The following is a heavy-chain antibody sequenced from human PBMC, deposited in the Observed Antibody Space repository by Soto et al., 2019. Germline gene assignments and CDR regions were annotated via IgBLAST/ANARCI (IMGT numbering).Heavy chain of an antibody. CDR1: GLPFSASG. V-gene: IGHV3-33*01. Sequence: QVQLVESGGGVVQPGRSLRLSCAASGLPFSASGMHWVRQAPGKGLEWVAMIWSDGSKEYYADSVKGRFTITRDNSKNMVFLQIDSLRAEDTAVYYCARDKGTTCLETWGQGNMVTVSS. CDR3: ARDKGTTCLET. D-gene: IGHD1-1*01. J-gene: IGHJ5*02. CDR2: IWSDGSKE.